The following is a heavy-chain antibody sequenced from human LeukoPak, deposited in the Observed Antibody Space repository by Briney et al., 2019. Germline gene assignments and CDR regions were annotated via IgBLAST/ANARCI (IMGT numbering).Heavy chain of an antibody. J-gene: IGHJ4*02. Sequence: GSSVKVSCKASGGTFSSYAISWVRQAPGQGLEWMGRIIPIFGTANYAQKFQGRVTITTDESTSTAYMELSSLRSEDTAVYYCARDRGDGYNLMHYWGQGTLVNFSS. CDR1: GGTFSSYA. V-gene: IGHV1-69*05. CDR2: IIPIFGTA. D-gene: IGHD5-24*01. CDR3: ARDRGDGYNLMHY.